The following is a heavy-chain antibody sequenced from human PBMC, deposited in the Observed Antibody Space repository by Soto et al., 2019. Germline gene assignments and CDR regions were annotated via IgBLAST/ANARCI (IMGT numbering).Heavy chain of an antibody. D-gene: IGHD5-18*01. CDR2: ISYDGSNK. V-gene: IGHV3-30*18. CDR1: GFTFSSYG. Sequence: QVQLVESGGGVVQPGRSLRLSCAASGFTFSSYGMHWVRHAPGKGLEWVAVISYDGSNKYYADSVKGRFTISRDNSKNTLYLQMNSLRAEDTAVYYCAKDDTVYYYGMDVWGQGTTVTVSS. J-gene: IGHJ6*02. CDR3: AKDDTVYYYGMDV.